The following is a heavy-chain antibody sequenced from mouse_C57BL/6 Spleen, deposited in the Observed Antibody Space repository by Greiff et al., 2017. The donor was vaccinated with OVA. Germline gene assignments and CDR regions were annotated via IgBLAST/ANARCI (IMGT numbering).Heavy chain of an antibody. D-gene: IGHD3-1*01. J-gene: IGHJ4*01. CDR2: IYPSDSET. CDR3: ARSGATLYAMDY. Sequence: QVQLQQPGAELVRPGSSVKLSCKASGYTFTSYWMDWVKQRPGQGLEWIGNIYPSDSETHYNQKFKDKATLTVDKSSSTAYMQLSSLTSEDSAVYYCARSGATLYAMDYWGQGTSVTVSS. CDR1: GYTFTSYW. V-gene: IGHV1-61*01.